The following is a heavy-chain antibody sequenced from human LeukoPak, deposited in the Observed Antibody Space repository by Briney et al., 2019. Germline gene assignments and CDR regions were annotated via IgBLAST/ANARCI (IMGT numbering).Heavy chain of an antibody. V-gene: IGHV3-21*04. CDR2: ISSSSSYI. CDR3: AKDAPAASYYFDY. Sequence: PGGSLRLSCAASGFTFSSYSMNWVRQAPGKGLEWVSSISSSSSYIYYADSVKGRFTISRDNSKNTLYLQMNSLRAEDTAIYYCAKDAPAASYYFDYWGQGTLVTVSS. CDR1: GFTFSSYS. D-gene: IGHD2-2*01. J-gene: IGHJ4*02.